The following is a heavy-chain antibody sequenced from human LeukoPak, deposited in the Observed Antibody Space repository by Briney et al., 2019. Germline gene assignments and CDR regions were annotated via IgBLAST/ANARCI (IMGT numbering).Heavy chain of an antibody. Sequence: SETLSLTCTVSGGSISSYYWSWIRQPPGKGLEWIGYIYYSGSTNYNPSIKSRDTISVDTSKKQFSLRVSAVTAADTAVYYCARDVTSGAFDIWGQGTMVTVSS. CDR3: ARDVTSGAFDI. V-gene: IGHV4-59*01. CDR1: GGSISSYY. J-gene: IGHJ3*02. CDR2: IYYSGST. D-gene: IGHD2-21*02.